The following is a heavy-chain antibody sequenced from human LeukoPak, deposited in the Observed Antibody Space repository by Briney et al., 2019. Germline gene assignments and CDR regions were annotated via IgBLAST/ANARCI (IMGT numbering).Heavy chain of an antibody. D-gene: IGHD3-22*01. Sequence: PGGSLRLSCATSGFTFSNAWMNWVRQAPGKGLEWVGRIRSNSDGGTIAYAAPVKGRFTLSRGDSKTTLYLQMNSLQTEDTAVYYCATGFYDSTWGQGTLVTVSS. CDR3: ATGFYDST. CDR2: IRSNSDGGTI. J-gene: IGHJ5*02. V-gene: IGHV3-15*07. CDR1: GFTFSNAW.